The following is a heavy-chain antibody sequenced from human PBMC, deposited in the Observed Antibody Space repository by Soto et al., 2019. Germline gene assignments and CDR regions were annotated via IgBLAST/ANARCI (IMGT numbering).Heavy chain of an antibody. CDR3: AIAVAVAADFGY. Sequence: QVQLVQSGAEEKKPGASVKVSCKASGYTFTGYAMHWVRQAPGQRLEWMGWINAGNGNTKYLQKFQGRVTITRDTSASPAYMELSSLRSEDTAVYYCAIAVAVAADFGYWGQGTLVTVSS. CDR2: INAGNGNT. V-gene: IGHV1-3*05. CDR1: GYTFTGYA. J-gene: IGHJ4*02. D-gene: IGHD6-19*01.